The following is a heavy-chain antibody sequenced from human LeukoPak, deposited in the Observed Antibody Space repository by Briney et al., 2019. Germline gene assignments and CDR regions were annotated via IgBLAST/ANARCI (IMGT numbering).Heavy chain of an antibody. V-gene: IGHV1-2*02. J-gene: IGHJ5*02. Sequence: ASVKVSCKASGHTFSGYYLHWVRQAPGQGLEWMGWINPNSGGTNYAQKFQGRVTMSRDTSISTAYMELSRLRSDDTAVYYCARGVTAVAVNWFDPWGQGTLVTVSS. D-gene: IGHD6-19*01. CDR3: ARGVTAVAVNWFDP. CDR1: GHTFSGYY. CDR2: INPNSGGT.